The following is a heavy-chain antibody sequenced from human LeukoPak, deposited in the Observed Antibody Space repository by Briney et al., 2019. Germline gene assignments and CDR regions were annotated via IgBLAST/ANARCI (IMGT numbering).Heavy chain of an antibody. CDR1: GFTFSSYG. D-gene: IGHD3-10*01. CDR2: IWYDGSNK. V-gene: IGHV3-33*01. J-gene: IGHJ4*02. Sequence: PGRSLRLSCAASGFTFSSYGMHWVRQAPGKGLEWVAVIWYDGSNKYYADSVKGRFTISGDNSKNTLYLQMNNLRAEDTAVYYCARMTRHYCGSGSYPDYWGQGTLVTVSS. CDR3: ARMTRHYCGSGSYPDY.